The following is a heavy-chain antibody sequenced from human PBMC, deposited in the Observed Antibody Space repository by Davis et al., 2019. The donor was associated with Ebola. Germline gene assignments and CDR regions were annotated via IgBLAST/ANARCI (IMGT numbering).Heavy chain of an antibody. Sequence: GGSLRLSCAASGFTFSSYAMSWVRQAPGKGLEWVSAISSSGGSTYYADSVKGRFTISRDNSKNTLYLQMNSLRAEDTAVYYCAKGRQWLDHNWFDPWGQGTLVTVSS. J-gene: IGHJ5*02. CDR2: ISSSGGST. CDR1: GFTFSSYA. D-gene: IGHD6-19*01. V-gene: IGHV3-23*01. CDR3: AKGRQWLDHNWFDP.